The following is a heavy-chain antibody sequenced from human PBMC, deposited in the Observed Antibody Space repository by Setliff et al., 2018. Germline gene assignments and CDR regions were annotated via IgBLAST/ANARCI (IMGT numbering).Heavy chain of an antibody. CDR1: GFTFSSNN. CDR3: ARNWVTAQHYYYGMDV. D-gene: IGHD2-21*02. V-gene: IGHV3-21*01. J-gene: IGHJ6*02. CDR2: ISGSSSYI. Sequence: GGSLRLSCAASGFTFSSNNMHWVRQAPGKGLEWVSCISGSSSYIYYADSVKGRFTISRDNAKNSLYLQMNSLRAEDTAVYYCARNWVTAQHYYYGMDVWGQGTTVTV.